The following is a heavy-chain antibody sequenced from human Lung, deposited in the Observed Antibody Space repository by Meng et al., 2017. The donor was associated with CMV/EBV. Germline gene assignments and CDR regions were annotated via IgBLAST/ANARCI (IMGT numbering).Heavy chain of an antibody. J-gene: IGHJ6*02. CDR3: ARGPTYSDFWRGDPPHYCMDV. CDR1: GFTFSSYA. CDR2: ISYDGRNK. D-gene: IGHD3-3*01. Sequence: GESXKISCAASGFTFSSYAMHWVRQAPGKGLEYVALISYDGRNKDYVDSVEGRFSVSRDNSKNTLYLQMKSLRPEDMAVYYCARGPTYSDFWRGDPPHYCMDVWGQGTTVTVSS. V-gene: IGHV3-30*04.